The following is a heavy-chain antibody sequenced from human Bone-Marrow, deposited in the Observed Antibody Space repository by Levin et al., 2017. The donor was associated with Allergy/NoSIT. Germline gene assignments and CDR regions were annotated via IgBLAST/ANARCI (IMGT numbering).Heavy chain of an antibody. Sequence: PGGSLRLSCAASGFAFSSYAMSWVRQAPGRGLEWVSGITIGGSTYYADSVKGRFTISRDNSKNTLYLQMNRLRAEVTAVYYCAKDDGDYRGDACDIWGQGTMVTVSS. CDR1: GFAFSSYA. D-gene: IGHD4-17*01. CDR2: ITIGGST. V-gene: IGHV3-23*01. J-gene: IGHJ3*02. CDR3: AKDDGDYRGDACDI.